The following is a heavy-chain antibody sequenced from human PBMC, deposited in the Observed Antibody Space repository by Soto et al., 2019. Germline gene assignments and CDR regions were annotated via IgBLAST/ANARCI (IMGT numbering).Heavy chain of an antibody. Sequence: EVLVVESGGGLVQPGGSLRLSCAVSGFTFSGGYWTKWVRQAPGKGLEWVATIKEDGRETYYVDSVKGRFTISRDSAKNSLYLQMNSLRVEDTAVYYCASTRGYWGQGTLVTVSS. CDR3: ASTRGY. V-gene: IGHV3-7*03. D-gene: IGHD3-3*01. J-gene: IGHJ4*02. CDR2: IKEDGRET. CDR1: GFTFSGGYW.